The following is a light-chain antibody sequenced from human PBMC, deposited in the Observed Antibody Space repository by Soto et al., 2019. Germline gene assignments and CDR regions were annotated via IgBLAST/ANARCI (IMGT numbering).Light chain of an antibody. CDR3: SSYTSSSTLDV. CDR1: SSDVGGYNY. V-gene: IGLV2-14*01. CDR2: EVS. Sequence: QSVLTQPASVSGSPGQSITISCTGTSSDVGGYNYVSWYPQHPGKAPKLMISEVSNRPSGVSNRFSGSKSGNTASLTISGLQAEHEADYYCSSYTSSSTLDVFGTGTKVTVL. J-gene: IGLJ1*01.